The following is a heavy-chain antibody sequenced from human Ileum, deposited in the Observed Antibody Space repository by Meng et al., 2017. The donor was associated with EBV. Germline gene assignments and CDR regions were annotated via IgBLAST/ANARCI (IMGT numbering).Heavy chain of an antibody. D-gene: IGHD2-2*01. Sequence: QLRLPEPGPGWWKPSVPPSLTCTGSGGSISSSSYYWGWIRQPPGKGLEWIGSIYYSGSTYYNPSLKSRVTISVDTSKNQFSLKLSSVTAADTAVYYCARSIVVVPAAIYYWGQGTLVTVSS. V-gene: IGHV4-39*01. J-gene: IGHJ4*02. CDR2: IYYSGST. CDR3: ARSIVVVPAAIYY. CDR1: GGSISSSSYY.